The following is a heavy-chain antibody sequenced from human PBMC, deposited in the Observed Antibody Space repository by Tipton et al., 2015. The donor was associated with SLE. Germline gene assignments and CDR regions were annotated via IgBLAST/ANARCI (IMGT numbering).Heavy chain of an antibody. CDR2: VNYRTT. V-gene: IGHV4-39*07. Sequence: TLSLTCTVSGGSINNKDYFWGWIRQPPGKGLEWIGTVNYRTTHYNPSLRSRVAISLDTSRDQLSLKVTSVTAADTAVFYCAGGWDRSGEPFKFWGQGTLVTVSS. CDR3: AGGWDRSGEPFKF. CDR1: GGSINNKDYF. J-gene: IGHJ4*02. D-gene: IGHD3-22*01.